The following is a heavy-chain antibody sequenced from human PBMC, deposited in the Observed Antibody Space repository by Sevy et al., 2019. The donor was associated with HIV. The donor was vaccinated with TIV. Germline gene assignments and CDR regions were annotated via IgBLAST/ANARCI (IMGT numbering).Heavy chain of an antibody. CDR3: AREGCTQPHDY. D-gene: IGHD2-8*01. V-gene: IGHV3-23*01. CDR2: FSFGCGRI. CDR1: GFTFANYS. Sequence: GGSLRLSCAASGFTFANYSMSWVRQAPGKGLELVSTFSFGCGRINYADSVKGRFTISRDDSKNTLFLQMNSLRAEDTATYFCAREGCTQPHDYWGQGTLVTVSS. J-gene: IGHJ4*02.